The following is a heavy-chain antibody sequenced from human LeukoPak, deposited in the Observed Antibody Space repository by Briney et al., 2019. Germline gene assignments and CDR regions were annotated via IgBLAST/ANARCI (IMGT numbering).Heavy chain of an antibody. Sequence: PGGSLRLSCAASGFTFSGSAMHWVRQASGKGLEWVGRIRSKANSYATAYAASVKGRFTISRDDSKNTAYLQMNSLKTEDTAVYYCTRRYSQLALDYWGQGTLVTVSS. J-gene: IGHJ4*02. CDR2: IRSKANSYAT. CDR3: TRRYSQLALDY. V-gene: IGHV3-73*01. CDR1: GFTFSGSA. D-gene: IGHD6-6*01.